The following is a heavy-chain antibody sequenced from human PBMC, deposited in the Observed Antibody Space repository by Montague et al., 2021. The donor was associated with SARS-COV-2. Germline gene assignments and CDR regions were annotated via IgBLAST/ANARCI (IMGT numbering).Heavy chain of an antibody. CDR2: ISYDGSNK. J-gene: IGHJ4*02. Sequence: SLRLSCAASGFTFSSYAMHWVRQAPGKGLEWVAVISYDGSNKYYADSVKGRFTISRDNPKNTLYLQMNSLRAEDTAVYYCAREPLLLGFGEFLDYWGQGTLVTVSS. D-gene: IGHD3-10*01. CDR3: AREPLLLGFGEFLDY. CDR1: GFTFSSYA. V-gene: IGHV3-30*04.